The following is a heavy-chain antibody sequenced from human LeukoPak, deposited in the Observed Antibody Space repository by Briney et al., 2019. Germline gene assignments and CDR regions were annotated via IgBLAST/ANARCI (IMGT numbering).Heavy chain of an antibody. V-gene: IGHV3-33*01. CDR3: ARVTVGAVNDY. CDR2: IWYDASNK. Sequence: GGSLRLSCAASGFTFSSFGMHWVRQAPGKRLEWVAGIWYDASNKYYADSVKGRFTISRDNSKNTLFLQMNSLRDEDTAVYYCARVTVGAVNDYWGQGTLVTVSS. D-gene: IGHD1-26*01. CDR1: GFTFSSFG. J-gene: IGHJ4*02.